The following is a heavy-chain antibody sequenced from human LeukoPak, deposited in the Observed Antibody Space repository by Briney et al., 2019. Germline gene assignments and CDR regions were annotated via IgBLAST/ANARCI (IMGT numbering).Heavy chain of an antibody. CDR3: AHTAKIEYCSSTSCLNWFDP. D-gene: IGHD2-2*01. CDR1: GFSLSTSGVG. Sequence: SGPTLVNPTQTLTLTCTFSGFSLSTSGVGVGWIRQPPGKALEWLALIYWNDDKRYSPSLKSRLTITKDTSRNQVVLTMTNLDPVDTATYYCAHTAKIEYCSSTSCLNWFDPWGQGTLVTVSS. J-gene: IGHJ5*02. V-gene: IGHV2-5*01. CDR2: IYWNDDK.